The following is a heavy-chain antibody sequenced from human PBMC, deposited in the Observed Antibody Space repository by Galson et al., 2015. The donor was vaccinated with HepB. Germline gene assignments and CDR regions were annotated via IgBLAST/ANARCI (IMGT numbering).Heavy chain of an antibody. CDR1: GFTFSRYW. CDR3: ARVGYSGSYWAGY. Sequence: SLRLSCAASGFTFSRYWMGWVRQAPGKGLEWVANINQDGSEKYYVDSVKGRFTISRDNAKNSLYLQMNSLRAEDTAVYYCARVGYSGSYWAGYWGQGTLVTVSS. CDR2: INQDGSEK. V-gene: IGHV3-7*03. D-gene: IGHD1-26*01. J-gene: IGHJ4*02.